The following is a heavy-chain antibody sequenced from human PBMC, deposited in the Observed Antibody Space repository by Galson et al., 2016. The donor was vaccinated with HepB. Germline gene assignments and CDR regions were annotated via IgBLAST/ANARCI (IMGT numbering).Heavy chain of an antibody. CDR2: IYHSGST. J-gene: IGHJ6*02. D-gene: IGHD3-3*01. V-gene: IGHV4-38-2*02. Sequence: ETLSLTCTVPGYSISSGYYWGWIRQPPGKGLEWIGSIYHSGSTHSNPSLKSRVTMSVHTSKNQFSLKVNSVTAADTAVYYCARGYYDFRSGYYGRYGMDVWGQGTTVTVSS. CDR3: ARGYYDFRSGYYGRYGMDV. CDR1: GYSISSGYY.